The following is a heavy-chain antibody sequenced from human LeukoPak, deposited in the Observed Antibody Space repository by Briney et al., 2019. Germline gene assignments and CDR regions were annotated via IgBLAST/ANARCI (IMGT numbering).Heavy chain of an antibody. D-gene: IGHD6-6*01. CDR1: GGTFSGYY. V-gene: IGHV4-34*01. CDR2: INHSGST. Sequence: MSSETLSLTCAVYGGTFSGYYWSWIRQPPGKGLEWIGEINHSGSTNYTPSLKSRVTISVDTFKNQFSLRLTSVTAADTAIYYCARVRWDSSSSEDYWSQGTLVTVSS. J-gene: IGHJ4*02. CDR3: ARVRWDSSSSEDY.